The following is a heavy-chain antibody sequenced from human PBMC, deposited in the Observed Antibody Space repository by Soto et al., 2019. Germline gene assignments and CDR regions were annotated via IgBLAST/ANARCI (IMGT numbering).Heavy chain of an antibody. CDR1: GGTFSSYA. V-gene: IGHV1-69*13. CDR3: ARGHCSGGSCYPTYYYSYGMHV. CDR2: IIPIFGTA. D-gene: IGHD2-15*01. J-gene: IGHJ6*02. Sequence: SVKVSCKASGGTFSSYAISWVRQAPGQGLEWMGGIIPIFGTANYAQKFQGRVTITADESTSTAYMELSSLRAEDTAVYYCARGHCSGGSCYPTYYYSYGMHVWGQWTTVTVCS.